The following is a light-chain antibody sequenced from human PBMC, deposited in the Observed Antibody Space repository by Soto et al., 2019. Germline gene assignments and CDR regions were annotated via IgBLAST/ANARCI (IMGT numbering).Light chain of an antibody. CDR3: SSYAGRYSVV. Sequence: QSVLTQPPSASGSPGQSVTISCTGTSSDIGAYNFVSWYQQHPGKAPKLIICEVTKRPSGVPDRFSGSKSGNTASLTISGLQAEDEADFYCSSYAGRYSVVFGGGTKLTVL. CDR1: SSDIGAYNF. J-gene: IGLJ2*01. CDR2: EVT. V-gene: IGLV2-8*01.